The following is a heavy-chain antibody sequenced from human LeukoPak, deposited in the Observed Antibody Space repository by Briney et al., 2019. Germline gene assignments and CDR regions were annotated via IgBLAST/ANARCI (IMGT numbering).Heavy chain of an antibody. CDR1: GGSISSYY. CDR3: AARLVDTAMVKGAVFDY. V-gene: IGHV4-34*01. Sequence: PSETLSLTCTVSGGSISSYYWSWIRQPPGKGLEWIGEINHSGSTNYNPSLKSRVTISVDTSKNQFSLKLSSVTAADTAVYYCAARLVDTAMVKGAVFDYWGQGTLVTVSS. D-gene: IGHD5-18*01. J-gene: IGHJ4*02. CDR2: INHSGST.